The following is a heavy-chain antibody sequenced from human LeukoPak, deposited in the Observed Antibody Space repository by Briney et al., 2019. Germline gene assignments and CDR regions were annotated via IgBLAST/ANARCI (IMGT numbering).Heavy chain of an antibody. Sequence: SETLSLTCTVSGVSISSYYWSWIRQPPGKGLEWIGYIYYSGSTNYNPSLKSRVTISVDTSKNQFSLRLDSVTAADTAVYYCARGLSIAVADTKPYYFDYWGQGTLVTVSS. D-gene: IGHD6-19*01. V-gene: IGHV4-59*01. CDR3: ARGLSIAVADTKPYYFDY. J-gene: IGHJ4*02. CDR2: IYYSGST. CDR1: GVSISSYY.